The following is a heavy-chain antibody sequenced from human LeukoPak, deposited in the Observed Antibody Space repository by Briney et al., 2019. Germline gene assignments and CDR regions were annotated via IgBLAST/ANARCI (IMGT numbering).Heavy chain of an antibody. V-gene: IGHV1-18*01. CDR3: ARAGGVIVNGKDY. J-gene: IGHJ4*02. CDR2: ISAYNGNT. Sequence: ASVKVSCKASGYTFTSYGISWVRQAPGQGLEWMGWISAYNGNTNYAQKLQGRVTMTRNTSISTAYMELSSLRSEDTAVYYCARAGGVIVNGKDYWGQGTLVTVSS. CDR1: GYTFTSYG. D-gene: IGHD3-16*02.